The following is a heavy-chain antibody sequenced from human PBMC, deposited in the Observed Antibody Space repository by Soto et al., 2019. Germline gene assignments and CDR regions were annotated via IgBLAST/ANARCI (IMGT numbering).Heavy chain of an antibody. Sequence: EVQLVESMGGLVQPGGSLRLSCAASGFTFSDHYMDWVRQAPGKGLEWVGRARNKDNSYFTEYAASVKGRVTISRDESQNSLYLQMNSLKTEDTAVYYCVRGKGGFLYYYMDVWGKGTTVTVS. CDR3: VRGKGGFLYYYMDV. J-gene: IGHJ6*03. V-gene: IGHV3-72*01. CDR1: GFTFSDHY. CDR2: ARNKDNSYFT.